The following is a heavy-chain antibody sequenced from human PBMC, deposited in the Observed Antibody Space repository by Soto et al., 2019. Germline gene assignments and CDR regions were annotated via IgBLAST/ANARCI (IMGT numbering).Heavy chain of an antibody. D-gene: IGHD2-15*01. CDR2: IIPIFGTA. Sequence: QVQLVQSGAEVKKPGSSVKVSCKASGGTFSSYAISWVRQAPGQGLEWMGGIIPIFGTANYAQKLQGRVTITADKSTSTAYMELSSLRSEDTAVYYCATTLGYCSGGSCYPSYYYGMDVWGQGTTVTVSS. J-gene: IGHJ6*02. V-gene: IGHV1-69*06. CDR1: GGTFSSYA. CDR3: ATTLGYCSGGSCYPSYYYGMDV.